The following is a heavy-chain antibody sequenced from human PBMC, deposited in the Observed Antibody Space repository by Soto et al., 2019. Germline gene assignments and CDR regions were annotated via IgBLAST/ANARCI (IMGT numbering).Heavy chain of an antibody. CDR1: GGTFSSYA. J-gene: IGHJ6*02. V-gene: IGHV1-69*12. D-gene: IGHD5-18*01. Sequence: QVQLVQSGAEVKKPGSSVKVSCKASGGTFSSYAISWVRQAPGQGLEWMGGIIPIFGTANYAQKFQGRVTSAADESTSTADMERSSLGSDARDVYYCARGNTAVVPMSYGMDVWGQGTTVTVSS. CDR3: ARGNTAVVPMSYGMDV. CDR2: IIPIFGTA.